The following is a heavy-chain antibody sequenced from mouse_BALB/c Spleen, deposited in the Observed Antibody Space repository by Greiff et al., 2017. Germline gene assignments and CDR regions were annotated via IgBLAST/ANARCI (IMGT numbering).Heavy chain of an antibody. CDR1: GFSLTRYG. V-gene: IGHV2-4-1*01. CDR3: DRSGTKASYAMDY. J-gene: IGHJ4*01. CDR2: IWSGGST. D-gene: IGHD1-2*01. Sequence: QVQLQQPGPGLVQPSQSLSITCTLSGFSLTRYGVHWVRQSPGKGLEWLGVIWSGGSTDYNAAFISRLSISKDKSKSQVFIKMNSLQADDTAIYYCDRSGTKASYAMDYWGEGTSVTVSS.